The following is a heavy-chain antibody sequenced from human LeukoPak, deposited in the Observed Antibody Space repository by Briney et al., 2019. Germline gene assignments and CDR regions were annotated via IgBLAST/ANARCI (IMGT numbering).Heavy chain of an antibody. Sequence: PGGSLRLSCAASGFTFSDYYMSWIRQAPGKGLEWVSYISSSGSTIYYADSVKGRFTISRDNAKNSLYLQMNSLRAEDTAVYYCARVTTVTYYYYYGMDVWGQGTTVTVSS. V-gene: IGHV3-11*04. CDR2: ISSSGSTI. D-gene: IGHD4-4*01. J-gene: IGHJ6*02. CDR3: ARVTTVTYYYYYGMDV. CDR1: GFTFSDYY.